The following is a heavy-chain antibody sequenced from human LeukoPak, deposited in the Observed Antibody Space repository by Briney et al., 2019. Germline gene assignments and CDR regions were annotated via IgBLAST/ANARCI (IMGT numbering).Heavy chain of an antibody. CDR3: AREGLYSGSVSSDLDY. Sequence: NSGGSLRLSCTASGFTFSSYTMDWVRQAPGKGLEWVSSISGSATHIYYADSVKGRFTISRDNAKNSVYLQVNSLRAEDTAVYYCAREGLYSGSVSSDLDYWGQGTLVSVSS. D-gene: IGHD3-10*01. V-gene: IGHV3-21*01. CDR1: GFTFSSYT. J-gene: IGHJ4*02. CDR2: ISGSATHI.